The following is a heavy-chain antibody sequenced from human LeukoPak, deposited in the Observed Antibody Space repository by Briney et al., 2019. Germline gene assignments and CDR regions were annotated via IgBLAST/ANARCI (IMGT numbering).Heavy chain of an antibody. CDR2: MNYDGSST. CDR1: GLTLSNYW. D-gene: IGHD3-10*01. V-gene: IGHV3-74*03. J-gene: IGHJ4*02. Sequence: GGSLRLSCAASGLTLSNYWMHWVRQAPGKGLVWVSRMNYDGSSTTYADSVKGRFTISRDNAKNTLYLQMNSLRAEDTAVYYCARVLSDYYGSGSPDYWGQGTLVTVSS. CDR3: ARVLSDYYGSGSPDY.